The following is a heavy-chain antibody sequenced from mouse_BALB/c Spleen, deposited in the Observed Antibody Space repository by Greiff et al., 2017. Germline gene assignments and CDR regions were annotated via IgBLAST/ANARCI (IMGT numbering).Heavy chain of an antibody. V-gene: IGHV3-2*02. Sequence: DVQLQESGPGLVKPSQSLSLTCPVTGYSITSDYAWNWIRQFPGNKLEWMGYISYSGSTSYNPSLKSRISITRDTSKNQFFLQLNSVTTEDTATYYCARYYGNPYAMDYWGQGTSVTVSS. CDR1: GYSITSDYA. J-gene: IGHJ4*01. D-gene: IGHD2-1*01. CDR3: ARYYGNPYAMDY. CDR2: ISYSGST.